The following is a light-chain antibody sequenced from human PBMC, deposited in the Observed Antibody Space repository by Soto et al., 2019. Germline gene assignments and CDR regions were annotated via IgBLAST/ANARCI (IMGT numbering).Light chain of an antibody. CDR1: QSLVSSDENTF. V-gene: IGKV2-30*01. CDR2: KVS. Sequence: VMTHSPVSLPVTLGQPASISCRSSQSLVSSDENTFLSWYHQRPGQFPRRLIYKVSNRDSGVPDRFSGSGSGNDFTLKISRVEAEDLGVYYCMQGALWPYTSGQGTKVDIX. CDR3: MQGALWPYT. J-gene: IGKJ2*01.